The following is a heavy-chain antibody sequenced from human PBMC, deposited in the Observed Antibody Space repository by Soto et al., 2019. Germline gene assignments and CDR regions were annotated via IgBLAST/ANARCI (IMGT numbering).Heavy chain of an antibody. V-gene: IGHV3-23*01. D-gene: IGHD3-3*01. J-gene: IGHJ6*02. CDR2: ISGNGRKT. CDR3: VKDLNYDFWSGYHYYAFEN. CDR1: GFTFNSYA. Sequence: EVQLLESGGGLSLQGGSLRLSCAASGFTFNSYAMTWVRQAPGKGLEWVAGISGNGRKTSYADSVKGRFSISRDNSKNTLFLDVNSLRAEDTAIDYCVKDLNYDFWSGYHYYAFENWGQGTTVTVSS.